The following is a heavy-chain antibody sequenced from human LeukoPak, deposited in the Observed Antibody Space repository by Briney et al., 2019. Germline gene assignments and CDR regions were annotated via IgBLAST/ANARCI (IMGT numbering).Heavy chain of an antibody. CDR1: GNSISSGDNY. J-gene: IGHJ4*02. CDR2: IYYSGST. Sequence: SETLSLTCTVSGNSISSGDNYWSWIRQPAGTGLEWIGYIYYSGSTNYNPSLKSRVTISVDTSKNQFSLKLSSVTAADTAVYYCARTGPRQLIDYWGQGTLVTVSS. V-gene: IGHV4-61*08. D-gene: IGHD6-19*01. CDR3: ARTGPRQLIDY.